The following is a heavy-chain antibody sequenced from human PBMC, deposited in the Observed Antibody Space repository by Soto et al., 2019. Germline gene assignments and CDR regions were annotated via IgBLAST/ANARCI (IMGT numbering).Heavy chain of an antibody. CDR2: IIHIFGTA. Sequence: QVQLVQSGAEVKKPGSSVKVSCKASGGTFSSYAISWVRQAPGQGLEWMGGIIHIFGTANDAQKFQGRVTITADESTSTTYMELSSLRCEDTAVYHCARALQSSSSWDLYYYYGMDVWGQGTTGTVSS. CDR1: GGTFSSYA. V-gene: IGHV1-69*01. J-gene: IGHJ6*02. D-gene: IGHD6-13*01. CDR3: ARALQSSSSWDLYYYYGMDV.